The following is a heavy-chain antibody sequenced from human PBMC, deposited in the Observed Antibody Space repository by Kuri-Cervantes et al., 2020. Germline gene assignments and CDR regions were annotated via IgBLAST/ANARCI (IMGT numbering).Heavy chain of an antibody. V-gene: IGHV3-53*05. CDR1: GFTVSSNY. CDR3: AKDGSYSNNLADFDY. Sequence: GGSLRLSCAASGFTVSSNYMSWVRQAPGKGLKWVSVIYSGGSTYYADSVKGRFTISRDNSMNTLYLQMNSLRAEDTAVYYCAKDGSYSNNLADFDYWGQGTLVTVSS. CDR2: IYSGGST. D-gene: IGHD4-11*01. J-gene: IGHJ4*02.